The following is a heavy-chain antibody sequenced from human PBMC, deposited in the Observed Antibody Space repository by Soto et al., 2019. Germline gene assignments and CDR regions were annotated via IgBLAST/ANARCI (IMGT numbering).Heavy chain of an antibody. J-gene: IGHJ4*02. CDR1: GFTFSSYG. V-gene: IGHV3-33*08. D-gene: IGHD5-12*01. Sequence: SLRLSCAASGFTFSSYGMHWVRQAPGKGLEWVAVIWYDGSNKYYADSVKGRFTISRDNSKNTLYLQMNSLRAEDTAVYYCARGGVEMATISPDFDYWGQGTLVTVSS. CDR2: IWYDGSNK. CDR3: ARGGVEMATISPDFDY.